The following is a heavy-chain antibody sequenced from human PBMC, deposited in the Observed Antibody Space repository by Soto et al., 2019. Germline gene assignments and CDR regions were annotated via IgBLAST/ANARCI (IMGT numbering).Heavy chain of an antibody. CDR2: IIPIFGTA. CDR1: GGTFSSYA. CDR3: ARNIRQLELTPLIGY. Sequence: SVKVSCKASGGTFSSYAISWVRQAPGQGLEWMGGIIPIFGTANYAQKFQGRVTITADESTSTAYMELSSLRSEDTGVYYCARNIRQLELTPLIGYWGQGTLVTVSS. J-gene: IGHJ4*02. D-gene: IGHD1-1*01. V-gene: IGHV1-69*13.